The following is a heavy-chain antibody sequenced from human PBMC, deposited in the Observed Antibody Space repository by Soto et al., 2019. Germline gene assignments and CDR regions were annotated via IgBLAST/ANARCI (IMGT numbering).Heavy chain of an antibody. Sequence: HLVESGGGSVQPGGSLRLSCAAAGLRFRGFSMAWVRQAPGKGLEWVAYIGVGSSPIYYADSVQGRFTVSRDDARNSLSLQMDGLRDEDTAIYYCSGSRDGFGWGQGTLVTVS. D-gene: IGHD3-10*01. CDR2: IGVGSSPI. V-gene: IGHV3-48*02. J-gene: IGHJ4*02. CDR1: GLRFRGFS. CDR3: SGSRDGFG.